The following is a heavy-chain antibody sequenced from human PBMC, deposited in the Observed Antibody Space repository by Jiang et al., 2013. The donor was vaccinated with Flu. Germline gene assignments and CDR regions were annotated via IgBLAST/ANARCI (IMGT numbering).Heavy chain of an antibody. Sequence: GPGLVKPSETLSLTCTVSGGPMTSYYWTWIRQPPGKGLEWIGYIHYSGITNYNPSLKSRVTISADTSKNQFSLKLSSVTAADTAVYYCAIGGYYGGDGGYYYSPSDYWGQGNPGHRLL. D-gene: IGHD2-21*01. CDR2: IHYSGIT. V-gene: IGHV4-59*01. CDR3: AIGGYYGGDGGYYYSPSDY. J-gene: IGHJ4*02. CDR1: GGPMTSYY.